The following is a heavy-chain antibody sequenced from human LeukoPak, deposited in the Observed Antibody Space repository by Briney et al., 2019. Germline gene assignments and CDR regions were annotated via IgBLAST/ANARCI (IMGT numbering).Heavy chain of an antibody. CDR1: GFTFGSYA. J-gene: IGHJ3*02. Sequence: GGSLRLSCAASGFTFGSYAMHWVRQAPGKGLEWVAVISYDGSNKYYADSVKGRFTISRDNSKNTLYLQMNSLRAEDTAVYYCAKGRYSSSSGAFDIWGQGTMVTVSS. CDR3: AKGRYSSSSGAFDI. V-gene: IGHV3-30*07. CDR2: ISYDGSNK. D-gene: IGHD6-13*01.